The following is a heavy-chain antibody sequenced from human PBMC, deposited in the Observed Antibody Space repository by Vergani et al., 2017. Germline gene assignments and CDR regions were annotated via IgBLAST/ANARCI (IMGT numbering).Heavy chain of an antibody. J-gene: IGHJ3*02. CDR2: ISYDGSNK. CDR1: GFTFSSYG. D-gene: IGHD4-23*01. V-gene: IGHV3-30*03. CDR3: ARASVMTTVVDGAFDI. Sequence: QVQLVESGGGVVQPGRSLRLSCAASGFTFSSYGMHWVRQAPGKGLEWVAVISYDGSNKYYADSVKGRFTISRDNSKNTLYLQMNSLRAEDTAVYYCARASVMTTVVDGAFDIWGQGTMVTVSS.